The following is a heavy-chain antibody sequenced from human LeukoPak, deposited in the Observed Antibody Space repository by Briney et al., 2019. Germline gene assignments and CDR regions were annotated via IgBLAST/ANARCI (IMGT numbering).Heavy chain of an antibody. CDR3: ARDYYDRNDAFDI. J-gene: IGHJ3*02. CDR2: IYYSGST. CDR1: GGSISSYY. V-gene: IGHV4-59*01. D-gene: IGHD3-22*01. Sequence: WETLSLTCTVSGGSISSYYWSWIRQPPGKGLEWIGYIYYSGSTNYNPSLKSRVTISVDTSKNQFSLKLSSVTAADTAVYYCARDYYDRNDAFDIWGQGTMVPVSS.